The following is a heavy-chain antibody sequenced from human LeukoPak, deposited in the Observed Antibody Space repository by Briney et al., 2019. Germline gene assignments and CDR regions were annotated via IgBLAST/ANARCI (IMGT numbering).Heavy chain of an antibody. CDR1: GGSISSYY. D-gene: IGHD3-10*01. J-gene: IGHJ5*02. CDR3: ARTYGSGSYYNRYNWFDP. CDR2: IYYSGST. V-gene: IGHV4-59*08. Sequence: SETLSLTCTVSGGSISSYYWSWIRQPPGKGLEWIGYIYYSGSTNYNPSLKGRVTISVDTSKNQFSLKLSSVTAADTAVYYRARTYGSGSYYNRYNWFDPWGQGTLVTVS.